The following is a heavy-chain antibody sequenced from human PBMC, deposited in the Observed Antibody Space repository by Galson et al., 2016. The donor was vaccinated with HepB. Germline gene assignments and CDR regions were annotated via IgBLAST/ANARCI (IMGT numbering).Heavy chain of an antibody. J-gene: IGHJ4*02. D-gene: IGHD6-13*01. Sequence: WGWIRQPPGKGLEWIGSIYYRGSTYYTPSLKSRVTKSVDTSKNQFSLKLSSVTAADTAVYYCVAGYSSSWTGVDYWGQGTLVTVSS. V-gene: IGHV4-39*01. CDR3: VAGYSSSWTGVDY. CDR2: IYYRGST.